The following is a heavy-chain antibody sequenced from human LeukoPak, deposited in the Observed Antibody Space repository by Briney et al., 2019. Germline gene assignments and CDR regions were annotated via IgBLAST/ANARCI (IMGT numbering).Heavy chain of an antibody. J-gene: IGHJ4*02. CDR3: ARDLGEYSGSYYDYFDY. CDR2: ISYDGSNK. V-gene: IGHV3-30-3*01. D-gene: IGHD1-26*01. CDR1: GFTFSSYA. Sequence: PGGSLRLSCTASGFTFSSYAMHWVRQAPGKGLEWVAVISYDGSNKYYADSVKGRFTISRDNSKNTLYLQMNSLRAEDTAVYYCARDLGEYSGSYYDYFDYWGQGTLVAVSS.